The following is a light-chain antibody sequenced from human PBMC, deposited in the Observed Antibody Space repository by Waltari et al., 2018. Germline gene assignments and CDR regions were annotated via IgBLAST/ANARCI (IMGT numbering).Light chain of an antibody. J-gene: IGKJ1*01. V-gene: IGKV3-15*01. Sequence: DIVMTPSPATLSVSPGERATLSCRASQSFSSNLAWYQQKPGQAPRLLIYGASTRATGIPDRFSGSGSGTEFTLTISSLQSEDFAVYYCQQYNTWPTFGQGTKVEI. CDR2: GAS. CDR3: QQYNTWPT. CDR1: QSFSSN.